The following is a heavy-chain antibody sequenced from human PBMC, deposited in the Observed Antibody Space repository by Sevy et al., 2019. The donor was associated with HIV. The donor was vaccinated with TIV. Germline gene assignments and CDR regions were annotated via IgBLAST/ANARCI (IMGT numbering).Heavy chain of an antibody. D-gene: IGHD3-9*01. V-gene: IGHV3-30-3*01. CDR2: ISSNGDNA. CDR1: GFAFRTYA. CDR3: ARGPEWELTSFLSH. Sequence: GGSLRLSCAASGFAFRTYAFHWVRQAPGRGLEWVCLISSNGDNAFYANSVLGRFTISRDNSMNTLYLELNNLTPDDTAVYYCARGPEWELTSFLSHWGQGTLVTVSS. J-gene: IGHJ4*02.